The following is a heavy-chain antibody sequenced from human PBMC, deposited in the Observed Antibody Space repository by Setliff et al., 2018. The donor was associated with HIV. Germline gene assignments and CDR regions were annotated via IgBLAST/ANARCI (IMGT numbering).Heavy chain of an antibody. CDR1: GGSISSYY. J-gene: IGHJ3*02. D-gene: IGHD1-20*01. CDR2: IYYSGST. CDR3: ASLYNWNPRGGVGGAFDI. Sequence: TSETLSLTCTVSGGSISSYYWGWIRQPPGKGLEWIGSIYYSGSTYYNPSLKSRVTILVDTSKKQLSLKMSSVTAADTAVYYCASLYNWNPRGGVGGAFDIWGQGTMVTVSS. V-gene: IGHV4-39*07.